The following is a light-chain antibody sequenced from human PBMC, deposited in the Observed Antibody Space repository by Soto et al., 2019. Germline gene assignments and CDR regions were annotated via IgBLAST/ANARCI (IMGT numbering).Light chain of an antibody. J-gene: IGKJ2*01. CDR2: KAS. CDR3: QQRSNWPGT. CDR1: QSISSW. V-gene: IGKV1-5*03. Sequence: DIQMTQSPSTLSASVGDRVTITCRASQSISSWLAWYQQKPGKAPKLLIYKASSLESGVPSRFSGSGSGTEFTLTISSLQPDDFAVYYCQQRSNWPGTFGRGTKLDIK.